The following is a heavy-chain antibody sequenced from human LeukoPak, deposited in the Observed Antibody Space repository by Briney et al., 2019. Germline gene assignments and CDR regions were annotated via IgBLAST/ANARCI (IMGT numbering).Heavy chain of an antibody. Sequence: PGGSLRLSCAASGFTFDDYGMSWVRQAPGKGLEWVSGINWNGGSTGYADSVKGRFTISRDNAKNSLNLQMNSLRAEDTALYYCARAIGVVRYARVYYFDYWGQGTLVTVFS. CDR1: GFTFDDYG. D-gene: IGHD2-21*01. CDR3: ARAIGVVRYARVYYFDY. J-gene: IGHJ4*02. CDR2: INWNGGST. V-gene: IGHV3-20*04.